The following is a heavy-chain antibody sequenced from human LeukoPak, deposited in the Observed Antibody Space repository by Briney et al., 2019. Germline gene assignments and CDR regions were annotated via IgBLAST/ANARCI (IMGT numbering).Heavy chain of an antibody. Sequence: RASVKVSCKASGYTFTSYGISWVRQAPGQGLEWMGWISAYNGNTNYAQKLQGRVTMTTDTSTSTAYMELRSLRSDDTAVYYCARDQYYYDSSGREGYYFDYWGQGTLVTVSS. J-gene: IGHJ4*02. CDR3: ARDQYYYDSSGREGYYFDY. V-gene: IGHV1-18*01. CDR2: ISAYNGNT. D-gene: IGHD3-22*01. CDR1: GYTFTSYG.